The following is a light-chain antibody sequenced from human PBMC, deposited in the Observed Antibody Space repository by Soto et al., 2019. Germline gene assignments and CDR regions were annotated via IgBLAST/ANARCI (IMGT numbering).Light chain of an antibody. CDR1: QSIGTW. V-gene: IGKV1-5*01. Sequence: DIQMTQSPSTLSASVGDGVTITCRASQSIGTWLAWYQQKPGKAPKLLIHDASSLESGVPSRFSGSGSGTEFTLTISSLQPDDFATYYCQQDNTWTFGQGTKVDIK. J-gene: IGKJ1*01. CDR2: DAS. CDR3: QQDNTWT.